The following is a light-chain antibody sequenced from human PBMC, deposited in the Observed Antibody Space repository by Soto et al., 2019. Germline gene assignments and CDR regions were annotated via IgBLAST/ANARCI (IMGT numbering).Light chain of an antibody. CDR2: GAS. CDR1: ESVSGN. Sequence: EIVMTQSPATLSVSPGESATLSCRARESVSGNLAWYQQKPGQAPRLLIYGASTRANGIPARFSGSGSGAEFTLTISSPQSEDFAVYYCQQYNNWFSITFGQGTRLEIK. CDR3: QQYNNWFSIT. J-gene: IGKJ5*01. V-gene: IGKV3-15*01.